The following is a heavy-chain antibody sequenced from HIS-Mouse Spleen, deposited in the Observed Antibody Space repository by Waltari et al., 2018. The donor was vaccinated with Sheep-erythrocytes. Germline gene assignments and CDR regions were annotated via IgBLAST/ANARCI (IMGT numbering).Heavy chain of an antibody. D-gene: IGHD6-6*01. J-gene: IGHJ4*02. CDR2: MNPNSGNT. V-gene: IGHV1-8*01. Sequence: QGLEWMGWMNPNSGNTGYAQKFQGRVTMTRNTSISTAYMELSSLRSEDTAVYYCARGFWVYSSSSGFDYWGQGTLVTVSS. CDR3: ARGFWVYSSSSGFDY.